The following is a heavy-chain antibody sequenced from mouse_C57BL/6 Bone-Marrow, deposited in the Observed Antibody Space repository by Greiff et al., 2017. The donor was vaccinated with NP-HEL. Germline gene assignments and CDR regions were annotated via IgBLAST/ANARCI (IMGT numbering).Heavy chain of an antibody. Sequence: VQRVESGPGLVAPSQSLSITCTVSGFSLTSYAISWVRQPPGQGLEWLGVIWTGGGTNYNSALNSRLSISKDNSKSQVFLKMNSLQTDDTARYYCARRAGYFDVWGTGTTVTVSS. CDR1: GFSLTSYA. CDR2: IWTGGGT. V-gene: IGHV2-9-1*01. CDR3: ARRAGYFDV. J-gene: IGHJ1*03.